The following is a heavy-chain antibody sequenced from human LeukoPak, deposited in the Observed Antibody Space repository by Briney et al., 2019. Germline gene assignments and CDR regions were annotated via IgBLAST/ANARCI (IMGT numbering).Heavy chain of an antibody. D-gene: IGHD3-10*01. CDR3: ASVLWFGELLSPYLDY. V-gene: IGHV1-69*05. Sequence: ASVKVSCKASGGTFSSYAISWVRQAPGQGLEWMGGIIPIFGTANYAQKFQGRVTITTDESTSTAYMELSSLRSEDTAVYYCASVLWFGELLSPYLDYWGQGTLVTVSS. J-gene: IGHJ4*02. CDR2: IIPIFGTA. CDR1: GGTFSSYA.